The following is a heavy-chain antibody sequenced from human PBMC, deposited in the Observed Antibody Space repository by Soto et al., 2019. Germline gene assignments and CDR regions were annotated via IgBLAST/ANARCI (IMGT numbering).Heavy chain of an antibody. CDR3: ARDLDSGSYYYGMDV. CDR1: GFTFSFYA. D-gene: IGHD1-26*01. CDR2: ISTDGGNT. Sequence: GGSLRLSCSASGFTFSFYAMHWVRQAPGKGLEFVSAISTDGGNTHYADSVKGRFTISRDNSKNTLYLQMNSLRAEDTAVYYCARDLDSGSYYYGMDVWGQGTTVTVSS. J-gene: IGHJ6*02. V-gene: IGHV3-64*04.